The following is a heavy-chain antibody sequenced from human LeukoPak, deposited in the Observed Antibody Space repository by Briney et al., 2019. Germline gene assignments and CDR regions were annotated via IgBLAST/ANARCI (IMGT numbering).Heavy chain of an antibody. Sequence: ASVKVSCKASGYTFTSYGISWARQAPGQGLEWMGWISAYNGNTNYAQKLQGRVTMTTDTSTSTAYMELRSLRSDDTAVYYCARMRGYGSGSYYADYWGQGTLVTVSS. J-gene: IGHJ4*02. D-gene: IGHD3-10*01. CDR3: ARMRGYGSGSYYADY. CDR2: ISAYNGNT. V-gene: IGHV1-18*01. CDR1: GYTFTSYG.